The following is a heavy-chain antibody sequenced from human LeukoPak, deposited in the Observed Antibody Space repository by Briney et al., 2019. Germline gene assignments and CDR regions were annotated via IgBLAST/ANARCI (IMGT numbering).Heavy chain of an antibody. CDR1: GFTFSSYS. CDR2: ISSSSSTI. Sequence: GGSLRLSCAASGFTFSSYSMNWVRQAPGKGLEWVSYISSSSSTIYYADSVKGRFTISRDNSKNTLYLQMNSLSAEDTAVYYCAKVQYVYYGSGSYDMDVWGQGTPVTVSS. CDR3: AKVQYVYYGSGSYDMDV. V-gene: IGHV3-48*01. J-gene: IGHJ6*02. D-gene: IGHD3-10*01.